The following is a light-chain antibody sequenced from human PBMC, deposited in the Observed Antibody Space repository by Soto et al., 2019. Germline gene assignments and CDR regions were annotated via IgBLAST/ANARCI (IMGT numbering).Light chain of an antibody. CDR2: SLN. Sequence: QSVLTQPPSASGTPGQRVTISCSGSSSNIGSNTVNWYQQLPGTAPRLLIYSLNQRPSGGPDRFSGSKSGTSASLAISGLQSEDEADYYCAAWDDSLIDYVFGTGTKVTVL. J-gene: IGLJ1*01. CDR1: SSNIGSNT. V-gene: IGLV1-44*01. CDR3: AAWDDSLIDYV.